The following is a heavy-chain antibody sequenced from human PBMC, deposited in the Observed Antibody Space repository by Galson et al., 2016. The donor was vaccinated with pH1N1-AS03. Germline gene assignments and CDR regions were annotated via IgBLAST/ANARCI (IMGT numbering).Heavy chain of an antibody. Sequence: SLRLSCAASGFTFTSAWMSWVRQAPGKGLEWVGRIKSKRDGGATEYAGPVKGRFTISRDDSQNTLYLQMSSLKIEDTAMYYCTTMSQAAAPNWGQGTLVTVSS. D-gene: IGHD6-13*01. CDR2: IKSKRDGGAT. J-gene: IGHJ4*02. CDR3: TTMSQAAAPN. V-gene: IGHV3-15*01. CDR1: GFTFTSAW.